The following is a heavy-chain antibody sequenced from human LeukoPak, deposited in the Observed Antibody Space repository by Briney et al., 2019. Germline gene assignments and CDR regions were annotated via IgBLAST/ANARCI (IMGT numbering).Heavy chain of an antibody. CDR3: ARGGYYYDSSGYYYGSSFDY. J-gene: IGHJ4*02. V-gene: IGHV3-53*01. CDR1: GFTVSSNY. Sequence: AGGSLRLSCAASGFTVSSNYMSWVRQAPGKGLEWVSVIYSGGNTYYTDSVKGRFTISRDNSKNTLYLQMNSLRAEDTAVYYCARGGYYYDSSGYYYGSSFDYWGQGTLVTVSS. CDR2: IYSGGNT. D-gene: IGHD3-22*01.